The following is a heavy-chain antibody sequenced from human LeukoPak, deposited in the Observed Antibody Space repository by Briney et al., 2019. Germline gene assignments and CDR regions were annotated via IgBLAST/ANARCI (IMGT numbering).Heavy chain of an antibody. V-gene: IGHV4-38-2*02. Sequence: SETLSLTCTVSGYSISSGYYWGWIRQPPGKGLEWIGSIYHSGSTYYNPSLKSRVTISVDTSKNQFSLKLSSVTAADTAVYYCAREAGLLWFGAPRLVFDIWGQGTMVTVSS. CDR3: AREAGLLWFGAPRLVFDI. J-gene: IGHJ3*02. CDR2: IYHSGST. CDR1: GYSISSGYY. D-gene: IGHD3-10*01.